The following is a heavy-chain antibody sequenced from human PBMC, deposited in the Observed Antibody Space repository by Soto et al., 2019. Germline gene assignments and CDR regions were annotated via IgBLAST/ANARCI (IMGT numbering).Heavy chain of an antibody. V-gene: IGHV4-4*02. Sequence: QVKLQESGPGLVKPSGTLSLTCAVSGGSISTSNWWSWVRRPPGKGLEWIGEIYHTGSTTSNPSPTSRITISVDKAKIQFALTLSSVTAADTAEYYCARIAAAGTYFQHCGQGTLVSVSS. CDR1: GGSISTSNW. CDR3: ARIAAAGTYFQH. CDR2: IYHTGST. J-gene: IGHJ1*01. D-gene: IGHD6-13*01.